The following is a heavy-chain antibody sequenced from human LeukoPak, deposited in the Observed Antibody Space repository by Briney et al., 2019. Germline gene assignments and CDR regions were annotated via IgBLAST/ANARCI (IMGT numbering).Heavy chain of an antibody. J-gene: IGHJ4*02. D-gene: IGHD2-2*01. V-gene: IGHV1-8*03. CDR1: GYTFTSYD. CDR2: MNPNSGNT. Sequence: ASVKVSCKASGYTFTSYDINWVRQATGQGLEWMGWMNPNSGNTGYAQKFQGRVTITRNTSISTAYMELSSLRSEDTAVYYCARGWALGYCSSTSCYAFDYWGQGTLVTVSS. CDR3: ARGWALGYCSSTSCYAFDY.